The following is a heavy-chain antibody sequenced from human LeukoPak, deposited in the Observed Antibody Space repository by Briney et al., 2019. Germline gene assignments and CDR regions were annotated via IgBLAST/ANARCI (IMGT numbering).Heavy chain of an antibody. J-gene: IGHJ4*02. CDR1: GGSISSYY. D-gene: IGHD1-26*01. CDR2: IYYSGST. V-gene: IGHV4-59*01. CDR3: AGHSGSTRYFDY. Sequence: SETLSLTCTVSGGSISSYYWSWIRQTPGKGLEWIGYIYYSGSTNYNPSLKSRVTISVDTSKNQFSLKLSSVTAADTAVYYCAGHSGSTRYFDYWGQGTLVTVSS.